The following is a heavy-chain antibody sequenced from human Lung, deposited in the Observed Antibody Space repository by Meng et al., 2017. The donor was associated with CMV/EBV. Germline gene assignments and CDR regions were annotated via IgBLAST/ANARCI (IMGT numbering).Heavy chain of an antibody. CDR2: ISWDGGST. CDR3: AKDLAAAGQLYYYYGMDV. J-gene: IGHJ6*02. CDR1: GFTFDDYT. D-gene: IGHD6-13*01. Sequence: GGSXRLXCAASGFTFDDYTMHWVRQAPGKGLEWVSLISWDGGSTYYADSVKGRFTISRDNSKNSLYLQMNSLRTEDTALYYCAKDLAAAGQLYYYYGMDVWXQGTTVTVSS. V-gene: IGHV3-43*01.